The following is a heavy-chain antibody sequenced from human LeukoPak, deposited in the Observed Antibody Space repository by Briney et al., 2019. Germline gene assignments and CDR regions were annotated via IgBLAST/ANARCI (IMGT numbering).Heavy chain of an antibody. Sequence: GESLKISCKGSGYSFTSYWISWVRQMPGKGLEWMGRIDPSDSYTNYSPSFQGHVTISADKSISTAYLQWSSLKASDTAMYYCAGGYCSGGSCYSGVHYYYGMDVWGKGTTVTVSS. D-gene: IGHD2-15*01. CDR1: GYSFTSYW. CDR2: IDPSDSYT. V-gene: IGHV5-10-1*01. J-gene: IGHJ6*04. CDR3: AGGYCSGGSCYSGVHYYYGMDV.